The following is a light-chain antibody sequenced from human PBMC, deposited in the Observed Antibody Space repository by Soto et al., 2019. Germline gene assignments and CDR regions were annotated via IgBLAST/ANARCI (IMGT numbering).Light chain of an antibody. V-gene: IGKV1-12*01. Sequence: DIQMTQSPSSVSASVGDRVTITCRASQDISSWLAWYQQKPGIAPKLLIYAASSLQSGVPSRFSGSGSGTDFTLTISSLQYDDFATYYCQQANSFPLTFGGGTKVAIK. CDR2: AAS. CDR3: QQANSFPLT. J-gene: IGKJ4*01. CDR1: QDISSW.